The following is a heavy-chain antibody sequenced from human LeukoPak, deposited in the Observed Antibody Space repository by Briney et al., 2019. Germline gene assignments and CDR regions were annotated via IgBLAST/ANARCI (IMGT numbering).Heavy chain of an antibody. D-gene: IGHD1-26*01. CDR1: GGSISSGGYY. J-gene: IGHJ6*02. Sequence: PSETLSLTCTVSGGSISSGGYYWSWIRQHPGKGLEWIGYIYYSGSTYYNPSLKSRVTISVDTSKNQFSLKLSSVTAADTAVYYCARSTDFQWERYYYYALVVWGQGTTVTVSS. CDR2: IYYSGST. CDR3: ARSTDFQWERYYYYALVV. V-gene: IGHV4-31*03.